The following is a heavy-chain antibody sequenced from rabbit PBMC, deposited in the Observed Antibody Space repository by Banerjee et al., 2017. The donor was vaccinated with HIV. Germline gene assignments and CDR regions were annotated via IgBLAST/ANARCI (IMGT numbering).Heavy chain of an antibody. CDR1: GFTLSSYW. CDR2: INTSTGNT. V-gene: IGHV1S45*01. D-gene: IGHD4-1*01. CDR3: ARDLAGVIGWNFKL. J-gene: IGHJ4*01. Sequence: QEQLEESGGDLVKPGASLTLTCTASGFTLSSYWMNWVRQAPGKGLEWIACINTSTGNTVYASWAKGRFTISKTSSTTVTLQMTSLTAADTATYFCARDLAGVIGWNFKLWGPGTLVTVS.